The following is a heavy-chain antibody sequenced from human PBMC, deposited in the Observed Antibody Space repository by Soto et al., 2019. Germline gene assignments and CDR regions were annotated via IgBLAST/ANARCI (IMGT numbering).Heavy chain of an antibody. CDR2: ISYDGSNK. CDR3: ARSSVDAFDI. Sequence: GESLKISCAASGFTFSSYAMHWVRQAPGKGLEWVAVISYDGSNKYYADSVKGRFTISRDNSKNTLYLQMNSLRAEDTAVYYCARSSVDAFDIWGQGTMVTVSS. CDR1: GFTFSSYA. V-gene: IGHV3-30*04. D-gene: IGHD2-2*01. J-gene: IGHJ3*02.